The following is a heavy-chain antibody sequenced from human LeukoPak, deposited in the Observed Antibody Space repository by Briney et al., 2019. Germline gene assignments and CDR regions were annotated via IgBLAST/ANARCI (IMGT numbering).Heavy chain of an antibody. J-gene: IGHJ4*02. CDR2: ISHDGSKK. CDR3: ARYSGIIKTFDY. V-gene: IGHV3-30*03. CDR1: GFTFSNYD. Sequence: GRSLRLSCTASGFTFSNYDMHWVRQAPGKGLEWVALISHDGSKKYFADSVKGRFTVSRDNSKNTLYLQLNSLGAEDMAMYYCARYSGIIKTFDYWGQGTLVTVSS. D-gene: IGHD1-26*01.